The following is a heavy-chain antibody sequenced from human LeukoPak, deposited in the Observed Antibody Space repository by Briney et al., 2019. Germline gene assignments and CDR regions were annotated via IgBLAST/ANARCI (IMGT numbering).Heavy chain of an antibody. J-gene: IGHJ3*02. Sequence: ASVKVSCKASGGTFSSYAISWVRQAPGQGLEWMGRIIPILGIANYAQKFQGRVTITTDESTSTAYMELSSLRSDDTAVYYCARAGRNVLRYFDWSTDAFDIWGQGTMVTVSS. CDR1: GGTFSSYA. V-gene: IGHV1-69*04. D-gene: IGHD3-9*01. CDR3: ARAGRNVLRYFDWSTDAFDI. CDR2: IIPILGIA.